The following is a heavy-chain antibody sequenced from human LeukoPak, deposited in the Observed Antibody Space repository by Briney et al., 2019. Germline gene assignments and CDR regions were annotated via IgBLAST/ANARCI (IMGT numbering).Heavy chain of an antibody. CDR1: VGTFSSYA. CDR3: ARNEADGDHFDC. CDR2: IIPIFGTA. Sequence: GASVKVSCKASVGTFSSYAISWVRQAPGQGLEWMGGIIPIFGTANYAQKFQGRVTITADESTSTAYMELSSLRSEDTAVYYCARNEADGDHFDCWGQGTLVTVSS. D-gene: IGHD7-27*01. V-gene: IGHV1-69*13. J-gene: IGHJ4*02.